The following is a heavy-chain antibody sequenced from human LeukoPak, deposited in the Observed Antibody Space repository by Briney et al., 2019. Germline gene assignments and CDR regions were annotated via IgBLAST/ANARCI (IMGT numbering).Heavy chain of an antibody. V-gene: IGHV4-34*01. Sequence: PSETLSLTCAVYGGSFSGYYWCWIRQPPGKGLEWIGEINHSGSTNYNPSLKSRVTISVDTSKNQFSLKLSSVTAADTAVYYCASRDRNFDYWGQGTLVTVSS. CDR1: GGSFSGYY. J-gene: IGHJ4*02. CDR3: ASRDRNFDY. D-gene: IGHD2-21*01. CDR2: INHSGST.